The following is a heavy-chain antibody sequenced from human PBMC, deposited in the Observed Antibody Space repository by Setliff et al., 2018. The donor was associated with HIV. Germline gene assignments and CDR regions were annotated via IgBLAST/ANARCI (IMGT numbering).Heavy chain of an antibody. CDR3: AKAQWLLSHWGFDP. D-gene: IGHD3-3*01. Sequence: RASVKVSCKASGYTFTSYGISWVRQAPGQGLEWMGWINSKSGDTNYAQKFQGRVTMTRDTSISTAYMELTSLRLDDTAIYYCAKAQWLLSHWGFDPWGQGTLVTVSS. J-gene: IGHJ5*02. CDR1: GYTFTSYG. CDR2: INSKSGDT. V-gene: IGHV1-2*02.